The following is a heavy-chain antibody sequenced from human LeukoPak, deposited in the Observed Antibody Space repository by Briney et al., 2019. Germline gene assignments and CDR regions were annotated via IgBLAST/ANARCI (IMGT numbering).Heavy chain of an antibody. CDR1: GYTFTSHY. Sequence: GASVKVSCKASGYTFTSHYMHWVRQAPGLELEWMGWINPNSGDTNYAQKFQGRATMTRDTSINTVYMEVSSLRSDDTAMYYCARDRGRSWCGGVDYWGQGTLVTVSA. CDR2: INPNSGDT. D-gene: IGHD6-13*01. J-gene: IGHJ4*02. CDR3: ARDRGRSWCGGVDY. V-gene: IGHV1-2*02.